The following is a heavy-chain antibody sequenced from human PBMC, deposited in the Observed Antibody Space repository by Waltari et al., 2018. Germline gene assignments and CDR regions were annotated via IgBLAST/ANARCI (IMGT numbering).Heavy chain of an antibody. Sequence: EVQLVESGGGLVKPGGSLRLSCAASGFTFSTYTMTWVAQPPGRGLEWFSYISSSSSTIYYADSVKGRFTISRDNSKNTLYLQMNSLRAEDTAVYYCAKVVGDRSSSPRTYYYMDVWGKGTTVTVSS. CDR1: GFTFSTYT. V-gene: IGHV3-48*01. CDR2: ISSSSSTI. J-gene: IGHJ6*03. D-gene: IGHD6-13*01. CDR3: AKVVGDRSSSPRTYYYMDV.